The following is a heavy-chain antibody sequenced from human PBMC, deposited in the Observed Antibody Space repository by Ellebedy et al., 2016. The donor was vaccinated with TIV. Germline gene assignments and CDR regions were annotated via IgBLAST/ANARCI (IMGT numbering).Heavy chain of an antibody. CDR3: ARSRYPWDYYYGMDV. CDR2: IKQDGSEK. J-gene: IGHJ6*02. CDR1: GFTFSSYW. D-gene: IGHD3-9*01. V-gene: IGHV3-7*01. Sequence: GESLKISCAASGFTFSSYWMSWVRQAPGKGLEWVANIKQDGSEKYYVDSVKGRFTISRDNAKNSLYLQMNSRRAEDTAVYYCARSRYPWDYYYGMDVWGQGTTVTVSS.